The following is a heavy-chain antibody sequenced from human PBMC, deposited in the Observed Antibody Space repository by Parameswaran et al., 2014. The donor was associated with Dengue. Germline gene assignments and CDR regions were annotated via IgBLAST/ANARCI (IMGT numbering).Heavy chain of an antibody. CDR3: ARGSPAYYDFWSGPDY. CDR2: ISSSSSYI. V-gene: IGHV3-21*01. D-gene: IGHD3-3*01. J-gene: IGHJ4*02. Sequence: VRQAPGKGLEWVSSISSSSSYIYYADSVKGRFTISRDNAKNSLYLQMNSLRAEDTAVYYCARGSPAYYDFWSGPDYWGQGTLVTVSS.